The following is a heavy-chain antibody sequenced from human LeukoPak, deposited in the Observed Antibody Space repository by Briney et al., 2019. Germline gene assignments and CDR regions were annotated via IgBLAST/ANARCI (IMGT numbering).Heavy chain of an antibody. J-gene: IGHJ3*02. CDR1: GYTFTSYG. V-gene: IGHV1-18*01. CDR2: ISAYNGNT. D-gene: IGHD6-19*01. Sequence: ASVKVSCKASGYTFTSYGISWVRQAPGQGLEWMGWISAYNGNTNFAQKLQGRVTMTTDTSTSTAYMELRSLRSDDTAVYYCARGRIAVADYDAFDIWGQGTMVTVSS. CDR3: ARGRIAVADYDAFDI.